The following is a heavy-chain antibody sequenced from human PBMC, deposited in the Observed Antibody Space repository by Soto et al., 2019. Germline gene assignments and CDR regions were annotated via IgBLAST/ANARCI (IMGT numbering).Heavy chain of an antibody. CDR3: AKTVGITMVRGVIIKDTLLFDY. J-gene: IGHJ4*02. V-gene: IGHV4-4*07. CDR1: GDSMSSYY. D-gene: IGHD3-10*01. Sequence: QVQLQESGPGLVEPSETLSLTCTVSGDSMSSYYWSWIRQSAEKGLEWIGRISATGTTSYIPSLKSRITLSVDTSKNQFSLNLKFVTAADTAVYFCAKTVGITMVRGVIIKDTLLFDYWGQGTLVTVSS. CDR2: ISATGTT.